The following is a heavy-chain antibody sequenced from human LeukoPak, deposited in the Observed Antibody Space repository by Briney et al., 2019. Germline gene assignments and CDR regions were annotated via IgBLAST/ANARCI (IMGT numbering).Heavy chain of an antibody. V-gene: IGHV3-7*05. D-gene: IGHD6-13*01. CDR3: ARAGQLNY. CDR1: GFTFSRSW. J-gene: IGHJ4*02. Sequence: PGGSLRLSCAASGFTFSRSWMSWVRQAPGKGLEWVANIKQDGSAKYYMDSVKGRFSIYRDNAKNSLYLQMYSLRAEDTAMYYCARAGQLNYWGQGTLVTVSS. CDR2: IKQDGSAK.